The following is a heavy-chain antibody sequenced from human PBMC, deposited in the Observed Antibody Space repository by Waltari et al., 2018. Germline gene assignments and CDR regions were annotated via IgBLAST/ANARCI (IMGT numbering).Heavy chain of an antibody. V-gene: IGHV3-7*01. CDR1: GFTFSSYW. CDR2: IKQDGSEK. J-gene: IGHJ3*02. D-gene: IGHD3-22*01. CDR3: ARDWGDYYDSSGYYGGAFDI. Sequence: EVQLVESGGGLVQPGGSLRLSCVASGFTFSSYWMTWLRQAPGGGLEWVANIKQDGSEKYYGDSVKGRFTISRDNAKNSLYLQMNSLRAEDTAVYYCARDWGDYYDSSGYYGGAFDIWGQGTMVTVSS.